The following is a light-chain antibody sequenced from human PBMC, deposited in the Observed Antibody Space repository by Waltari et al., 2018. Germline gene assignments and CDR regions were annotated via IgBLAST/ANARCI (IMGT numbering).Light chain of an antibody. V-gene: IGKV1-39*01. J-gene: IGKJ5*01. CDR2: AAS. Sequence: DIQMTQSPSSLSASVGDRVTITCRASQSISSYLNWYQQKPGKAPKPLIYAASSLQSGVPSRFSGSGSGTDFTLTISSLQPEDFATYYCQQSYSTPGITFGQGTRLEIK. CDR3: QQSYSTPGIT. CDR1: QSISSY.